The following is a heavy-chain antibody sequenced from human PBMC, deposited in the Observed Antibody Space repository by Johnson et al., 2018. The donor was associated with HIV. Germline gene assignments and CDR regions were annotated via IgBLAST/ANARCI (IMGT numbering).Heavy chain of an antibody. V-gene: IGHV3-11*04. CDR3: ARDRSKLLYPFDAFDI. D-gene: IGHD2-21*02. CDR1: GFIFSDYY. J-gene: IGHJ3*02. CDR2: ISSSGRTI. Sequence: QVQLVESGGDLVKPGGSLRLSCAASGFIFSDYYMTWIRQAPGKGLESISYISSSGRTIYYADSVKGRFTMSRDNAKNSLYLQMNSLRAEDTAVFYCARDRSKLLYPFDAFDIWGQGTMVTVSS.